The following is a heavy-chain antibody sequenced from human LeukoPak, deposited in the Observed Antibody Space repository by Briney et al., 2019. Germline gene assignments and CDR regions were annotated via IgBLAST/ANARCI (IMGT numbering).Heavy chain of an antibody. CDR1: GVSVSSGTYY. J-gene: IGHJ4*02. CDR3: ASGQHEFDY. Sequence: PSETLSLTCTVSGVSVSSGTYYWTWIRQPPGKGLEWIGYIYYSGSTNYNPSLKSRVTISVDTSKNQFSLKLSSVTAADTAVYYCASGQHEFDYWGQGTLVTVSS. D-gene: IGHD6-13*01. V-gene: IGHV4-61*01. CDR2: IYYSGST.